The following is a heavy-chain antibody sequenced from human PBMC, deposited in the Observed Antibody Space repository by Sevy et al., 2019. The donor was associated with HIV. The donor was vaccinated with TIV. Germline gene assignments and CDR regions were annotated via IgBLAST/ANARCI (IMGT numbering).Heavy chain of an antibody. D-gene: IGHD3-3*01. J-gene: IGHJ4*02. CDR3: AKVGVGWSAFFDH. CDR1: GGTFSQFP. V-gene: IGHV1-69*13. CDR2: IIPIFATV. Sequence: ASVKVSCKASGGTFSQFPISWVRQAPGQGLEWMGGIIPIFATVEYAQKFRGRVTITADESTSTGYMELSSLRSDDTAVYYCAKVGVGWSAFFDHWGQGTLVTVSS.